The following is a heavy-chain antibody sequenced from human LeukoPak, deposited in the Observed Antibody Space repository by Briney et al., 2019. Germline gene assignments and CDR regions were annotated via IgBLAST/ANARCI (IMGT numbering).Heavy chain of an antibody. CDR2: IWYDGSNK. Sequence: PGGSLRLSCAASGFTFSSYGMHWVRQAPGTGLEWVAVIWYDGSNKYYADSVKGRFTISRDNSKNTLYLQMNSLRAEDTAVYYCARDQAESSGFDYWGQGTLVTVSS. CDR1: GFTFSSYG. D-gene: IGHD6-6*01. J-gene: IGHJ4*02. CDR3: ARDQAESSGFDY. V-gene: IGHV3-33*01.